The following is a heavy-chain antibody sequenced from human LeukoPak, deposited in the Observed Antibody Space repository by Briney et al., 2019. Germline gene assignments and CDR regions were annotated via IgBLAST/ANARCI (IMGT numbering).Heavy chain of an antibody. CDR3: ARGSVDLTGYYRLDY. V-gene: IGHV1-69*13. CDR1: GGTFSSYA. CDR2: IIPIFGTA. D-gene: IGHD3-9*01. J-gene: IGHJ4*02. Sequence: ASVTVSCKASGGTFSSYAISWVRQATGQGLEWMGGIIPIFGTANYAQKFQGRVTITADESTSTAYMELSSLRSEDTAVYYCARGSVDLTGYYRLDYWGQGTLVTVSS.